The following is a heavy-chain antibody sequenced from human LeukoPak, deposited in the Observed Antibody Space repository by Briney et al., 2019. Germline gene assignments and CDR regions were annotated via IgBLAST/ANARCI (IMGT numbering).Heavy chain of an antibody. D-gene: IGHD4-17*01. CDR1: GGSISSYY. CDR3: ARDDYGAYFDY. Sequence: SETLSLTCTVSGGSISSYYWSWIRQPPGKGLEWIGYIYYSGSTNYHPSLKSRVTISVDTSKNQFSLKLSSVTAADTAVYYCARDDYGAYFDYWGQGTLVTVSS. J-gene: IGHJ4*02. V-gene: IGHV4-59*01. CDR2: IYYSGST.